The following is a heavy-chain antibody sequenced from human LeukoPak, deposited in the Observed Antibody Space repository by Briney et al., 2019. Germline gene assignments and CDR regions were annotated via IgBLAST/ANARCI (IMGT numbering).Heavy chain of an antibody. CDR2: IKSKTDGGTT. V-gene: IGHV3-15*01. CDR1: GFTFIDAW. CDR3: STLTMAY. D-gene: IGHD4/OR15-4a*01. Sequence: GGSLRLSCAASGFTFIDAWMSWVRQAPGKGLEWVGRIKSKTDGGTTDYAAPLKGRFTISRDDSKNTLYLQMNSLKTEDTAVHYCSTLTMAYWGQGTLVTVSS. J-gene: IGHJ4*02.